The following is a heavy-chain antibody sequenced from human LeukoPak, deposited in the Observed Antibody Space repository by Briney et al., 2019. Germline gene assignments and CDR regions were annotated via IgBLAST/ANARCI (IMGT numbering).Heavy chain of an antibody. CDR3: ARGIYYYDSSGYFH. CDR1: GYSISSGYY. V-gene: IGHV4-38-2*01. Sequence: SDTLSLTCAVSGYSISSGYYWGWIRQPPGNGLEWTGSIYHSGSTYYNPSLKSRVTISVDTSKYQCSLKLGSVTAADTAVYYCARGIYYYDSSGYFHWGQGTLVTVSS. CDR2: IYHSGST. D-gene: IGHD3-22*01. J-gene: IGHJ4*02.